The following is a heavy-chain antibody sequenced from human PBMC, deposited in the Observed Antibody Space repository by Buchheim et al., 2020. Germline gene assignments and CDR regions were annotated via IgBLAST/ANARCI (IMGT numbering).Heavy chain of an antibody. D-gene: IGHD3-16*01. Sequence: QVQLQESGPGLVKPSETLSLTCTVSGGSVSSGSYYWSWIRQPPGKGLEWIGYIYYSGSTNYNPSLKSRVTISVDTSKNQFSLKLSSVTAADTAVYYCAREGGGSFDYWGQGTL. CDR2: IYYSGST. CDR1: GGSVSSGSYY. V-gene: IGHV4-61*01. J-gene: IGHJ4*02. CDR3: AREGGGSFDY.